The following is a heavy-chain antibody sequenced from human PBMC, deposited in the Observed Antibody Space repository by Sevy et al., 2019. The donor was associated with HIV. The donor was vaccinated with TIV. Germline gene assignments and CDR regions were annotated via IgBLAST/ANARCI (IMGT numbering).Heavy chain of an antibody. CDR3: ARVGYCRGGTCFSGFYYAMDV. J-gene: IGHJ6*02. Sequence: GGSLRLSCAVSGFTLTNEVFSWVRQAPGKGLEWVAVVYSGGATYYADAVKGRFTISRDKSKSTLYLQMKSLRAEDTAVYYCARVGYCRGGTCFSGFYYAMDVWGQGTTVTVSS. CDR1: GFTLTNEV. D-gene: IGHD2-15*01. V-gene: IGHV3-53*01. CDR2: VYSGGAT.